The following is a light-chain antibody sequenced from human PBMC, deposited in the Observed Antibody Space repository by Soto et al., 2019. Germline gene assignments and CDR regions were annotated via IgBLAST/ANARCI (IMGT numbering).Light chain of an antibody. CDR2: GAS. CDR1: QSISIY. J-gene: IGKJ1*01. CDR3: QQTSSPPWT. V-gene: IGKV1-39*01. Sequence: DIQMTQSPSSLSASVGDRVTITCRASQSISIYLNWYQQTPGKVPKLLIYGASTLQSGVPSRFSGSGSGTDFTLTISSLQPEDFATYYCQQTSSPPWTFGQGTKVEIK.